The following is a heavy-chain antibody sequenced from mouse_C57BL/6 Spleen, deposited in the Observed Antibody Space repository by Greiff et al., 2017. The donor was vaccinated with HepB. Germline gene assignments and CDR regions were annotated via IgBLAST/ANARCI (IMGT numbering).Heavy chain of an antibody. CDR3: TRDYDYDRGGFDY. Sequence: DVMLVESGEGLVKPGGSLKLSCAASGFTFSSYAMSWVRQTPEKRLEWVAYISSGGDYIYYADTVKGRFTISRDNARNTLYLQMSSLKSEDTAMYYCTRDYDYDRGGFDYWGQGTTLTVSS. D-gene: IGHD2-4*01. CDR2: ISSGGDYI. J-gene: IGHJ2*01. V-gene: IGHV5-9-1*02. CDR1: GFTFSSYA.